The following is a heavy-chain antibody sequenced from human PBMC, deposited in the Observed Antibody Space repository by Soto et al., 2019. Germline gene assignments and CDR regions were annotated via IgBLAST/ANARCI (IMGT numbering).Heavy chain of an antibody. CDR3: ARGAGCSSTSCYTPGGGFYYYYYGMDV. V-gene: IGHV3-48*02. CDR2: ISSSCSNI. CDR1: GFTFSSYS. D-gene: IGHD2-2*02. J-gene: IGHJ6*02. Sequence: GLSCAASGFTFSSYSMNWGRQAPGKGVGWGLYISSSCSNIYYADSAKGRFTISRDNAKNSLYPQMNSLRDEDTAVYYCARGAGCSSTSCYTPGGGFYYYYYGMDVWGQGTTVTVSS.